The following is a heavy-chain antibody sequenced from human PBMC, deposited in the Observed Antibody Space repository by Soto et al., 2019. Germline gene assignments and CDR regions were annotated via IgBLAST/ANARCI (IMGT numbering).Heavy chain of an antibody. J-gene: IGHJ4*02. D-gene: IGHD2-15*01. CDR3: VKGSEVARQELDY. V-gene: IGHV3-30*18. Sequence: QVQLVESGGGVVQPGWSLRLSCAASGFSFSNCGMHWVRQAPGKGLEWVAAISFDGNDKYYSESVKGRFTISRDNSKNTLFLQMNSLRVEDTAVYYCVKGSEVARQELDYWGQGTLVTVSS. CDR1: GFSFSNCG. CDR2: ISFDGNDK.